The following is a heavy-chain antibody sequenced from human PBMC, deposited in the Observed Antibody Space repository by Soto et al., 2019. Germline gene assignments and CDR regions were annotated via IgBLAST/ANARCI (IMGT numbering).Heavy chain of an antibody. J-gene: IGHJ4*02. D-gene: IGHD3-22*01. CDR1: GGSFSAYY. Sequence: SETLSLTCAVYGGSFSAYYWRWIRQPPGKGLEWIGEINHRGGTSYNPSLKRRVTISVGTSKIQFSLKLTSVTAADRAVYYCARGSVDTVDSSGFYECWGQGTPVPVSS. CDR3: ARGSVDTVDSSGFYEC. CDR2: INHRGGT. V-gene: IGHV4-34*01.